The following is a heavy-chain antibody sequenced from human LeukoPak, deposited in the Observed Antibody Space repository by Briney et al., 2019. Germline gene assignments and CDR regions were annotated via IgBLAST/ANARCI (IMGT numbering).Heavy chain of an antibody. CDR3: ARGLQYYYYYMDV. CDR2: INHSGST. Sequence: SETLSLTCAVYGGSFSGYYWSWIRQPPGKGLEWIGEINHSGSTNYNPSLKSRVTISVDTSKNQFSLKLSSVIAADTAVYYCARGLQYYYYYMDVWGKGTTVTVSS. V-gene: IGHV4-34*01. D-gene: IGHD4-11*01. J-gene: IGHJ6*03. CDR1: GGSFSGYY.